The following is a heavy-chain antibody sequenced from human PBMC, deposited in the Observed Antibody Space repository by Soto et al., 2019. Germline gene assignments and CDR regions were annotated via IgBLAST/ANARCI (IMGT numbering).Heavy chain of an antibody. V-gene: IGHV1-3*01. J-gene: IGHJ4*02. CDR3: ARAAAGGRWGY. Sequence: GASVKVSCKASGYTFTSYAMHWVRQAPGQSLEWMGWINAGNGNTKYSQKCQGRVTITRDTSASTAYMELSSLRSEDTAVYYCARAAAGGRWGYWGQGTLVTVSS. CDR2: INAGNGNT. CDR1: GYTFTSYA. D-gene: IGHD6-13*01.